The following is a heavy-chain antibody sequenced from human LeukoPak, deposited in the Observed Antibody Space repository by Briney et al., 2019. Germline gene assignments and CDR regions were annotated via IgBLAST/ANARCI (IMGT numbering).Heavy chain of an antibody. D-gene: IGHD5-12*01. CDR2: IYTRGTT. J-gene: IGHJ6*03. CDR3: ARVFGGNDFNYYYYYMDV. Sequence: PSETLSLTCTVSGGSISSYYWSWIRQPAGKGLEWIGRIYTRGTTYYNPSLKSRVTISIDTSKSQFSLKLSSVTAADTAIYYCARVFGGNDFNYYYYYMDVWGKGTTVTISS. CDR1: GGSISSYY. V-gene: IGHV4-4*07.